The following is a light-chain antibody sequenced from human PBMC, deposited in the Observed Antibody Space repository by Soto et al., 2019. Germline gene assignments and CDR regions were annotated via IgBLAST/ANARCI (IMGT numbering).Light chain of an antibody. CDR1: NSNIGSNT. Sequence: QSVLAQPPSASGTPGQRVTISCSVSNSNIGSNTVNWYQQLPGTAPTLLIYYDNLRPSGVPDRISGSKSGTSASLAISGLQSGDEADYYCAAWDDSLNGRVFGTGTKVTVL. CDR3: AAWDDSLNGRV. V-gene: IGLV1-44*01. J-gene: IGLJ1*01. CDR2: YDN.